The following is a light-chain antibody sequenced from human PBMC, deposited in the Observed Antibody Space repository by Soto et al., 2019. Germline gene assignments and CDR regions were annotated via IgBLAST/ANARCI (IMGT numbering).Light chain of an antibody. J-gene: IGKJ5*01. CDR2: AAS. V-gene: IGKV1-39*01. CDR3: QQSYSNRIT. Sequence: DIHMTRSPSSLSASVGYIFTITCRASQSISKYLNWYQQKPGKAPKLLRYAASSLQSGVPSRLSGSGYGTDLTITISSLQTEDFATYYCQQSYSNRITFGQGTRLEIK. CDR1: QSISKY.